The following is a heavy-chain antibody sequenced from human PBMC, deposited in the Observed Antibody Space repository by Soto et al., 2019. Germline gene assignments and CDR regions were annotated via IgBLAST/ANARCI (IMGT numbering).Heavy chain of an antibody. D-gene: IGHD6-13*01. Sequence: ASVTVSCKASVYSFTSYGISWVRQAPGQGHEWMGWISAYNGNTNYAQKLQGRVTMTTDTSTSTAYMELRSLRSDDTAVYYCARDRGIAAAGLYYYGMDVWGQGTTVTVSS. V-gene: IGHV1-18*01. CDR1: VYSFTSYG. CDR3: ARDRGIAAAGLYYYGMDV. J-gene: IGHJ6*02. CDR2: ISAYNGNT.